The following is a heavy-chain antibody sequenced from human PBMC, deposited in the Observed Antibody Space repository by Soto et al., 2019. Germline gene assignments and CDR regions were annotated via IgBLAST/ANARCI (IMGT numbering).Heavy chain of an antibody. Sequence: GGSLRLSCAASGFTFSRYWMSWVRQAPGKGLEWVANIKQDGSEKYYVDSVKGRFTISRDNAKNSLYLQMNSLRAEDTAVYYCARWPNWFDPWGQGTLVTVSS. CDR1: GFTFSRYW. V-gene: IGHV3-7*02. CDR2: IKQDGSEK. J-gene: IGHJ5*02. CDR3: ARWPNWFDP.